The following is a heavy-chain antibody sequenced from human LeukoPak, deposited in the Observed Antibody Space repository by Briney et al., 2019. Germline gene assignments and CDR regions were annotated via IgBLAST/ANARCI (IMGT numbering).Heavy chain of an antibody. J-gene: IGHJ3*02. CDR2: FDPGNGGA. CDR3: TTLAILTTDYGTLLIKNDPFDM. V-gene: IGHV1-24*01. D-gene: IGHD3-9*01. Sequence: GASVKVSCKVSGYTLTELSIHWVRQAPGKGLEWMGGFDPGNGGAIYAQNFQGRVTMTEDTSTDTAYMELSSLRSEDTAVYYCTTLAILTTDYGTLLIKNDPFDMWGQGTKVTVSS. CDR1: GYTLTELS.